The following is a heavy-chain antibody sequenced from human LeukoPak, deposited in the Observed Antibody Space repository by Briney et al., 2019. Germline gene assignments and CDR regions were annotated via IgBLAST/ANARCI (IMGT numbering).Heavy chain of an antibody. J-gene: IGHJ4*02. D-gene: IGHD6-19*01. CDR2: IRGSGGSS. CDR1: GFTFSSYA. Sequence: GGSLRLSCAASGFTFSSYAMSWVRQAPGKGLEWVSLIRGSGGSSFYADSVKGRFTISRDNSKNTLYLQMNSLRAEDTAVYYCARIAVAGNSPPFDYWGQGTLVTVSS. CDR3: ARIAVAGNSPPFDY. V-gene: IGHV3-23*01.